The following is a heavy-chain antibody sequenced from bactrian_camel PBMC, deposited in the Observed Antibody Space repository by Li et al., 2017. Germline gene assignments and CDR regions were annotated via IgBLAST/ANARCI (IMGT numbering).Heavy chain of an antibody. Sequence: VQLVESGGGSVEAGGSLRLSCATNAAVFSDNCFAWFRQLPGREREGVARIATGSGNTYYADSVKGRFTISQDNAKNTVYLQMNSLKPEDTAMYYCAARGPYCYTKLSVRDFTYWVQGTQVTVS. D-gene: IGHD2*01. CDR1: AAVFSDNC. V-gene: IGHV3S1*01. CDR3: AARGPYCYTKLSVRDFTY. J-gene: IGHJ6*01. CDR2: IATGSGNT.